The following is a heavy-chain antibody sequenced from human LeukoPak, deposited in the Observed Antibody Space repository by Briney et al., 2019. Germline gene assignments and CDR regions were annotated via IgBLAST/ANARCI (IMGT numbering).Heavy chain of an antibody. Sequence: GGSLRLSCEVPGLIFSDYYMGWFRQAPGKGLEWVSYISGTGAVTFYEDSVKGRFTISRDNAKNTLYLQMNSLRAEDTAVYYCARDSSGRFDYWGQGTLVTVSS. J-gene: IGHJ4*02. V-gene: IGHV3-11*01. CDR3: ARDSSGRFDY. CDR2: ISGTGAVT. D-gene: IGHD6-19*01. CDR1: GLIFSDYY.